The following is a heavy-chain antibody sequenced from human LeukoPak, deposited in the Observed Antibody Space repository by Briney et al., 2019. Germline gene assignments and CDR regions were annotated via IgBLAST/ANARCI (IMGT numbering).Heavy chain of an antibody. J-gene: IGHJ4*02. CDR2: IFYSGST. V-gene: IGHV4-59*01. D-gene: IGHD5-18*01. Sequence: SETLSLTCTVSGGSINNYYWSWIRQPPGRGLEWIGYIFYSGSTNYNPSLKSRVTVSVDTSKNQFSLKLSSVTAADSAVYYCAKGRIQPIHTPFDYWGQGTLVTVSS. CDR1: GGSINNYY. CDR3: AKGRIQPIHTPFDY.